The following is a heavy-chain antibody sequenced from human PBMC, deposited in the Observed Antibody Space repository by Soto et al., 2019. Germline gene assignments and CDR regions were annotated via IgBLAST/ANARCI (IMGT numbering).Heavy chain of an antibody. CDR1: GFTFSSYA. CDR3: ARGDRGGSGSPASYYYSGLDV. D-gene: IGHD3-10*01. Sequence: DVHLLESGGHLVQPGGSLRLSCAAPGFTFSSYAMSWVRQAPGKGLEWVSSVSAGGDMTYYSDSVKGRFTISRDNSNNALFLQMNSLRIEDTALYYCARGDRGGSGSPASYYYSGLDVWGQGTTVTVS. CDR2: VSAGGDMT. J-gene: IGHJ6*02. V-gene: IGHV3-23*01.